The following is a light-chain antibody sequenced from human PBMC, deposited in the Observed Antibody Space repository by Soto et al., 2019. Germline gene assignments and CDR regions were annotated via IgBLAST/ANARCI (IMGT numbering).Light chain of an antibody. CDR3: GTYDSSLRDGV. CDR2: DNN. Sequence: QSVLAQPPSVSAAPWQKVTISCSGSSSNIEKYYLSRYQQLPGTAPNLLIYDNNKRPSGIPDRFPGSKSGTSSPLDITGLQTGDEADYYCGTYDSSLRDGVFGTGTKVTVL. V-gene: IGLV1-51*01. CDR1: SSNIEKYY. J-gene: IGLJ1*01.